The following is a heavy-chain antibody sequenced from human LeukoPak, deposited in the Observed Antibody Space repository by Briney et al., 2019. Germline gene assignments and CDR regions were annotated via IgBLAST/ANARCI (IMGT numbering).Heavy chain of an antibody. CDR1: GFTFSSYS. Sequence: TGGSLRLSCAASGFTFSSYSMNWVRQAPGKGLEWVSSISSSSSYIYYADSVKGRFTISRDNAKNSLYLQMNSLRAEDTAVYYCAPMIVGHDAFDIWGQGTMVTVSS. J-gene: IGHJ3*02. CDR3: APMIVGHDAFDI. V-gene: IGHV3-21*01. CDR2: ISSSSSYI. D-gene: IGHD3-22*01.